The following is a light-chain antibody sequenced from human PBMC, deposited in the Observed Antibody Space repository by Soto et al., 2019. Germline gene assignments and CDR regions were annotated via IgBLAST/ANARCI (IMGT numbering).Light chain of an antibody. CDR1: QSVSRY. Sequence: EILLTQSPATLSLSPGERATLSRRASQSVSRYVAWYQTKPGQAPRLRSDDASNRATGIPARVSGSGAGTEVTLTISSLQPEDFATYDCLQHNSYTWTFGQGTKVDIK. CDR2: DAS. CDR3: LQHNSYTWT. V-gene: IGKV3-11*01. J-gene: IGKJ1*01.